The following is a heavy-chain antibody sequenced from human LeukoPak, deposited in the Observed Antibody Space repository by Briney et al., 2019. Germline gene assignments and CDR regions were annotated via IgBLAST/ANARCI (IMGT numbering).Heavy chain of an antibody. Sequence: GGSLRLSCAASGFTVSSNYMSWVRQAPGKGLEWVSGISGSGGGTYYADSVKGRFTISRDNSNNTLYLQMNSLRAEDTAVYYCAKGGKRLTVSFFDYWGQGTLVTVSS. D-gene: IGHD3-10*02. CDR1: GFTVSSNY. CDR3: AKGGKRLTVSFFDY. V-gene: IGHV3-23*01. CDR2: ISGSGGGT. J-gene: IGHJ4*02.